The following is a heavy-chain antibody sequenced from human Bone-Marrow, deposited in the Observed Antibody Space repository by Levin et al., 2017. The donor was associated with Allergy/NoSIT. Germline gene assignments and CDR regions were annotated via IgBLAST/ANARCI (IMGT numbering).Heavy chain of an antibody. Sequence: GGSLRLSCKTSGFTFSNFAIHWVRQAPGKGLEWVTFISSDGGNRNYAPSVKGRFAISRVNSKNTVHLEMNILRVEDTAMYFCAKGSPYSYGYADFWGQGTLVSVSS. CDR3: AKGSPYSYGYADF. V-gene: IGHV3-30*09. D-gene: IGHD5-18*01. CDR1: GFTFSNFA. J-gene: IGHJ4*02. CDR2: ISSDGGNR.